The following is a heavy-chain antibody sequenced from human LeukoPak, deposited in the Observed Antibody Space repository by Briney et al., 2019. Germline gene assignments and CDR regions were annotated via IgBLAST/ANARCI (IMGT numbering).Heavy chain of an antibody. J-gene: IGHJ4*02. CDR3: ARDIVYLIDEDYG. D-gene: IGHD4-17*01. V-gene: IGHV4-4*07. CDR1: GSSFNTYY. Sequence: SETLSLTCSVSGSSFNTYYWSWIRQPAGKALEWIGRIHTSGSANYSPSLQSRVTISVDMSKKEFSLKLTSVTAADTAVYYCARDIVYLIDEDYGWGQGILVTVSS. CDR2: IHTSGSA.